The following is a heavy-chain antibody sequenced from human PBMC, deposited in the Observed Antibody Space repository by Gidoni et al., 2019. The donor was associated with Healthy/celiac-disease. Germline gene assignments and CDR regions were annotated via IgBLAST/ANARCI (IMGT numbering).Heavy chain of an antibody. CDR2: IWYDGSNK. CDR1: GFTFSRYG. D-gene: IGHD3-10*01. J-gene: IGHJ4*02. V-gene: IGHV3-33*01. Sequence: QVQLVESGVGVVQPGRSLRLSCAASGFTFSRYGMHWVRQAPGKGLEWVAVIWYDGSNKYYADSVKGRFTISRDNSKNTLYLQRNSLRAEDTAVYYCASSGSGSYYKAPVDYWGQGTLVTVSS. CDR3: ASSGSGSYYKAPVDY.